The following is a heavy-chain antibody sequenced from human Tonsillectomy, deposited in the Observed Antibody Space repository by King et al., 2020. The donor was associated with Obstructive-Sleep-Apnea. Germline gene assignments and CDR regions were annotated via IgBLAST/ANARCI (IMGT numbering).Heavy chain of an antibody. V-gene: IGHV3-30-3*01. D-gene: IGHD3-22*01. CDR2: ISSDGSKK. Sequence: QLVQSGGGVVQPGRSLRLSCAASGFTFTTYAMHWVRQAPGKGLEWVAVISSDGSKKYYADSVKGRFTISSDKSKNTLYLQMNSLRAKDTAVYFCPRDRLITMIRQDAFDSWGQGTRVTVSS. CDR3: PRDRLITMIRQDAFDS. CDR1: GFTFTTYA. J-gene: IGHJ3*02.